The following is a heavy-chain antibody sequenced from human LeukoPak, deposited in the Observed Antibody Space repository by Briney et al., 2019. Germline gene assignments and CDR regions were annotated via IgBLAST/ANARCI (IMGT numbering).Heavy chain of an antibody. Sequence: GASVKVSCKASGGTFSSYAISWVRQAPGQGLEWMGGIIPIFGTANYAQKFQGRVTITADESTSTAYMELSSLRSEDTAVYYCARGYYYDSSGYYSEFDYWGQGTLVTVSS. CDR1: GGTFSSYA. CDR3: ARGYYYDSSGYYSEFDY. V-gene: IGHV1-69*13. D-gene: IGHD3-22*01. CDR2: IIPIFGTA. J-gene: IGHJ4*02.